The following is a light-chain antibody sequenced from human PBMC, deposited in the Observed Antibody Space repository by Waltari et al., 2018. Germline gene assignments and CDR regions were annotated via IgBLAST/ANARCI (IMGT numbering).Light chain of an antibody. CDR2: AAS. V-gene: IGKV1-39*01. CDR1: QTISTY. CDR3: HQSHTVPHT. Sequence: DIQRTQSPSSLSASVGDRVTITCRASQTISTYLNWYQQTAGKAPKLLIYAASALQSGVPSRFRGSGSGTDFTLTITSLQPEDFATYYCHQSHTVPHTFGQGTKLEIK. J-gene: IGKJ2*01.